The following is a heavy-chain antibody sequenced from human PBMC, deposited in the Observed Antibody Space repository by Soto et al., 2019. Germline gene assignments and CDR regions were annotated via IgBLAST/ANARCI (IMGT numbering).Heavy chain of an antibody. D-gene: IGHD2-15*01. CDR3: ATTEYCSGGSCYSTFDY. CDR1: GGSISSYY. J-gene: IGHJ4*02. Sequence: SETLSLTCTVSGGSISSYYWSWIRQPPGKGLEWIGYIYYSGSTNYNPSLKSRVTISVDTSKNQFSLKLSSVTAADTAVYYCATTEYCSGGSCYSTFDYWGQGTLVTVSS. CDR2: IYYSGST. V-gene: IGHV4-59*08.